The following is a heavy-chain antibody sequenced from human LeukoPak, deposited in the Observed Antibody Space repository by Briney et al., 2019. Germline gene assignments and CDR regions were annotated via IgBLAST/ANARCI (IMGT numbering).Heavy chain of an antibody. CDR2: IIPIFGTA. J-gene: IGHJ4*02. CDR3: ARQGYSSSWDWLTGFDY. CDR1: GGTFSSYA. V-gene: IGHV1-69*13. D-gene: IGHD6-13*01. Sequence: SVKVSCKASGGTFSSYAISWVRQAPGQGLEWMGGIIPIFGTANYAQKFQGRVTTTADESTSTAYMELSSLRSEDTAVYYCARQGYSSSWDWLTGFDYWGQGTLVTVSS.